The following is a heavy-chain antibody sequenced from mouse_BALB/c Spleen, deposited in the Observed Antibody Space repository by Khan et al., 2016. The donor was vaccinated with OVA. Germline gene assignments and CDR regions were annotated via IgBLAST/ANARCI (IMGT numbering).Heavy chain of an antibody. D-gene: IGHD1-2*01. J-gene: IGHJ4*01. CDR2: ISSGGTYT. CDR1: GFIFSSYG. Sequence: EVELVESGGDLVNPGGSLKLSCAASGFIFSSYGMSWVRQTPDKRLEWVATISSGGTYTSYPDSVKGRFTISRDNAKNTLSLQMSSLKSEDTAMYYCTRFITTTTGDYYAMDYWGPGTSVTVSS. CDR3: TRFITTTTGDYYAMDY. V-gene: IGHV5-6*01.